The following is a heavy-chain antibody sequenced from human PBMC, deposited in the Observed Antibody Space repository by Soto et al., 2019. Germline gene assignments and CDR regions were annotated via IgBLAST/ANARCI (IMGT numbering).Heavy chain of an antibody. J-gene: IGHJ2*01. CDR2: IYYSGST. CDR1: GGSISSGDYY. D-gene: IGHD2-21*01. Sequence: PSETLSLTCTVSGGSISSGDYYWSWIRQPPGEGLEWIGYIYYSGSTYYNPSLKSRVTISVDTSKNQFSLKLSSVTAADTAVYYGARCDLWRYFDLWGRGTLVTVSS. V-gene: IGHV4-30-4*01. CDR3: ARCDLWRYFDL.